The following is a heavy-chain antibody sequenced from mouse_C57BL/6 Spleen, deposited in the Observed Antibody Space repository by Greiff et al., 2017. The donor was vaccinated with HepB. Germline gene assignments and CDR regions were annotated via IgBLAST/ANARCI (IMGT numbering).Heavy chain of an antibody. CDR2: IWSDGST. D-gene: IGHD1-1*01. J-gene: IGHJ1*03. Sequence: VKLQESGPGLVAPSQSLSITCTVSGFSLTSYGVHWVRQPPGKGPEWLVVIWSDGSTTYNSALKSRLSISKDNSKSQVFLKMNSLQTDDTAMYYCARDYGSSYEGYFDVWGTGTTVTVSS. V-gene: IGHV2-6*03. CDR1: GFSLTSYG. CDR3: ARDYGSSYEGYFDV.